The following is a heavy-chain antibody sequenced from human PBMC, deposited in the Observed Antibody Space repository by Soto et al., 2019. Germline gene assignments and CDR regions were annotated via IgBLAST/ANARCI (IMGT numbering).Heavy chain of an antibody. D-gene: IGHD1-1*01. Sequence: EVQLLESGGGLVQPGGSLRLSCAASGFTFSSYAMSWVRQAPGKGLEWVSAISGSGGSTYYADSVKGRFTISRDNSKNTLYRQMNSLRAEDTAVYYCAGRLSPYDVTNWGQGTLVTVSS. V-gene: IGHV3-23*01. J-gene: IGHJ4*02. CDR1: GFTFSSYA. CDR2: ISGSGGST. CDR3: AGRLSPYDVTN.